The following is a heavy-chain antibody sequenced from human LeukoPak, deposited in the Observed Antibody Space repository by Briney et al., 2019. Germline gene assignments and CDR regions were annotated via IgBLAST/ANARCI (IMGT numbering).Heavy chain of an antibody. CDR2: ISYDGSNK. J-gene: IGHJ4*02. CDR3: ARDRGVFYGSISFDY. Sequence: PGGLLRLSCAASGFTFSSYAMHWVRQAPGKGLEWVAVISYDGSNKYYADSVKGRFTISRDNSKNTLYLQMNSLRAEDTAVYYCARDRGVFYGSISFDYWGQGTLVTVSS. V-gene: IGHV3-30-3*01. D-gene: IGHD3-10*01. CDR1: GFTFSSYA.